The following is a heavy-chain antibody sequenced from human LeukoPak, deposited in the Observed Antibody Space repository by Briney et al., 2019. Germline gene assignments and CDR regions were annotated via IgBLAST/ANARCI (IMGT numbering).Heavy chain of an antibody. J-gene: IGHJ6*02. CDR2: ISGSGRST. Sequence: GGSLRLSCAASGFTFSSYAMSWVRQAPGKGLEWGSAISGSGRSTYYADSVKGRFTISRDNSKNTLYLQMNSLRAEDTAVYYCAKDLGQQLTYCYYGMDVWVQGTTVTVCS. CDR3: AKDLGQQLTYCYYGMDV. V-gene: IGHV3-23*01. CDR1: GFTFSSYA. D-gene: IGHD6-13*01.